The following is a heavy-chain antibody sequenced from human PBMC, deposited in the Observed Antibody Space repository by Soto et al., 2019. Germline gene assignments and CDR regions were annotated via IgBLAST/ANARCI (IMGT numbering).Heavy chain of an antibody. CDR3: ASGRYYDFWSGYNQFDY. V-gene: IGHV1-18*01. J-gene: IGHJ4*02. Sequence: ASVKVSCKASGYTFTSYGISWMRQAPGQGLEWMGWISAYNGNTNYAQKLQGRVTMTTDTSTSTAYMELRSLRSDDTAVYYCASGRYYDFWSGYNQFDYWGQGTLVTVSS. CDR1: GYTFTSYG. CDR2: ISAYNGNT. D-gene: IGHD3-3*01.